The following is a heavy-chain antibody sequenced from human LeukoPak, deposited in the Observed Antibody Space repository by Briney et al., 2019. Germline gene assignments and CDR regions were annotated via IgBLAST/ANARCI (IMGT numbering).Heavy chain of an antibody. J-gene: IGHJ5*02. CDR2: INHNGST. V-gene: IGHV4-34*01. Sequence: SETLSLTCAVYGGSFSGYYWSWLRQPPGKGLEWLGEINHNGSTNYHPSLKSRVTISVDTSKNQFSLNLSSVTAADTAVYYCARGRRTAQTKNNWFDPWGQGTLVTVSS. CDR3: ARGRRTAQTKNNWFDP. CDR1: GGSFSGYY. D-gene: IGHD2-8*01.